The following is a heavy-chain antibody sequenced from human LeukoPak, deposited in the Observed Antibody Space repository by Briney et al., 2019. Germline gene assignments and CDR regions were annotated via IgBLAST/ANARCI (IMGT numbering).Heavy chain of an antibody. Sequence: SETLSLTCTVSGGSISSYYWSWIRQSPEKGLEWIGYIHYSGSTNYNPSLKSRVTISVDRPKNQFSLKLSPVTAADTAVYYCARVLGSSGFYYFDCWGQGTLVAVSS. CDR1: GGSISSYY. CDR3: ARVLGSSGFYYFDC. D-gene: IGHD3-22*01. V-gene: IGHV4-59*01. J-gene: IGHJ4*02. CDR2: IHYSGST.